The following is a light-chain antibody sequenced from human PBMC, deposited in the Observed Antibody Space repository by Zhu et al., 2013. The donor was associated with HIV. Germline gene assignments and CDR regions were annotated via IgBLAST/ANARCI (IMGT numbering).Light chain of an antibody. Sequence: QSALTQPASVSGSPGQSITISCTGTSSDVGSYNLVSWYQQHPGKAPKLMIYEGSKRPSGVSNRFSGSKSGNTASLTISGLQAEDEADYCCAAWDDSLSGPVFGGGTKLTVL. J-gene: IGLJ3*02. CDR2: EGS. CDR3: AAWDDSLSGPV. V-gene: IGLV2-23*01. CDR1: SSDVGSYNL.